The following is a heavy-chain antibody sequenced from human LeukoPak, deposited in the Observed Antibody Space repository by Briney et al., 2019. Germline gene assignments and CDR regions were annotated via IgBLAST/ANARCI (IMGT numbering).Heavy chain of an antibody. CDR2: ISSSSSYI. CDR3: ARAFGAWYFDY. D-gene: IGHD2-21*02. Sequence: TGGSLRLSCAASGFPFSSYGMHWVRQAPGKGLEWVSSISSSSSYIYYADSVKGRFTISRDNAKNSLYLQMNSLRAEDTAVYFCARAFGAWYFDYWGQGTLVTVSS. J-gene: IGHJ4*02. CDR1: GFPFSSYG. V-gene: IGHV3-21*01.